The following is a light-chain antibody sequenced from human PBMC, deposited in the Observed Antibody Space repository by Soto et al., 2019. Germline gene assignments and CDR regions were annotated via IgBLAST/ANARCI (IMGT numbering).Light chain of an antibody. J-gene: IGKJ5*01. Sequence: DIQMTQSPSSLSASVGDRVTITCRASQSISTYLNWYQQKPGKAPKILIYSASSLQSGVPSRFSGSGSGTDFTLTISSLQPEDFASYYCQQSYSRPITFGQGTRLDIK. CDR2: SAS. V-gene: IGKV1-39*01. CDR1: QSISTY. CDR3: QQSYSRPIT.